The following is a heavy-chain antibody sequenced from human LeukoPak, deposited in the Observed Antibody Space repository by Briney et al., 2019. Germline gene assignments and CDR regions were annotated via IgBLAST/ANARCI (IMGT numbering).Heavy chain of an antibody. CDR1: GFTFSNAW. CDR3: ARETYDSSGYHLFLYYYYGMDV. J-gene: IGHJ6*02. Sequence: AGGSLRLSCAASGFTFSNAWMSWVRQAPGKGLEWVAVISYDGSNKYYADSVKGRFTISRDNSKNTLYLQMNSLRAEDTAVYYCARETYDSSGYHLFLYYYYGMDVWGQGTTVTVSS. D-gene: IGHD3-22*01. V-gene: IGHV3-30-3*01. CDR2: ISYDGSNK.